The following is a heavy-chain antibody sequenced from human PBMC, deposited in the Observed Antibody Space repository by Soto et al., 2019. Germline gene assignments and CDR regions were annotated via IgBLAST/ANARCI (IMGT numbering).Heavy chain of an antibody. D-gene: IGHD3-10*01. J-gene: IGHJ4*02. CDR1: GGTFSSYT. CDR2: IIPILGIA. CDR3: ARGRWFGELEAPPPGDY. V-gene: IGHV1-69*02. Sequence: QVQLVQSGAEVKKPGSSVKVSCKASGGTFSSYTISWVRQAPGQGLEWMGRIIPILGIANDAQKFQGRVTITADKSTSTAYMELSSLRSEDTAVYYCARGRWFGELEAPPPGDYWGQGTLVTVSS.